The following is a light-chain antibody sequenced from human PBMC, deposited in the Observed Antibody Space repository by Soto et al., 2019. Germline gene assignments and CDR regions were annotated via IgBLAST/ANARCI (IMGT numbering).Light chain of an antibody. CDR1: SGSVSTSYY. CDR2: STS. V-gene: IGLV8-61*01. Sequence: QAVVTQEPSFSVSPGGTVTLTCGLSSGSVSTSYYPIWYQQTPGQAPRTLIYSTSTRSSGVPDRFSGSILGNKAALTITGAQADDESDYYCVLYMGSGFSVFGGGTKLTVL. CDR3: VLYMGSGFSV. J-gene: IGLJ3*02.